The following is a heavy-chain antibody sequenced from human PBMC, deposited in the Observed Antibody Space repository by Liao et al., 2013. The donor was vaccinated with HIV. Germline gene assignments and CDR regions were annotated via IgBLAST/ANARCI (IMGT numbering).Heavy chain of an antibody. Sequence: QVRLQESGPGLVKPSETLSLTCTVSGDSFSSYYWSWIRQPPGRGLEWIGYIYHSGTTNYNPSLMSRVTISVDTSKKQFSLKLSSVTAADTAVYYCARGGRRDFYSRSDSYYYYMDVWGERDHGHRLL. CDR3: ARGGRRDFYSRSDSYYYYMDV. V-gene: IGHV4-59*01. CDR1: GDSFSSYY. D-gene: IGHD2-21*02. J-gene: IGHJ6*03. CDR2: IYHSGTT.